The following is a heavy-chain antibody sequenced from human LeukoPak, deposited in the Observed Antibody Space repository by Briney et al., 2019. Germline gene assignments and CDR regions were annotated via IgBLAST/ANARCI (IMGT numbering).Heavy chain of an antibody. J-gene: IGHJ4*02. CDR2: IYYSGST. CDR1: GGSISSGDYY. V-gene: IGHV4-30-4*01. CDR3: ARDDSSGYYYG. Sequence: SETLSLTCTVSGGSISSGDYYWSWIRQPPGKGLEWIGYIYYSGSTYYNPSLKSRVTISVDTSKNQFSLKLSSVTAADTAVYYCARDDSSGYYYGWGQGTLVTVSS. D-gene: IGHD3-22*01.